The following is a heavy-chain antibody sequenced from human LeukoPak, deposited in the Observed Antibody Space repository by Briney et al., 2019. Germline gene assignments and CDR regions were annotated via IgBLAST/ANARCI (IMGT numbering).Heavy chain of an antibody. CDR1: GFTFNTYS. Sequence: GGSLRLSCAASGFTFNTYSMNWVRQAPGKGLGWVAYIRYDESDKYYADSVKGRFTISRDNSKNTLYVQMHSLRAEDTAVYYCAKSIAVAGFAGGRTFDYWGQGILVTVSS. CDR3: AKSIAVAGFAGGRTFDY. D-gene: IGHD6-19*01. J-gene: IGHJ4*02. V-gene: IGHV3-30*02. CDR2: IRYDESDK.